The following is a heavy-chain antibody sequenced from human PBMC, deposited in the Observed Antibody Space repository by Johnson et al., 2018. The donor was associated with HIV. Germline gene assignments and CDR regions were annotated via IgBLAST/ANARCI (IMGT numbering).Heavy chain of an antibody. CDR1: GFTFSSYW. J-gene: IGHJ3*02. CDR2: IKQDGSEK. CDR3: ARPRRGMATNRDAFDI. Sequence: VQLVESGGGLVQPGGSLRLSCAASGFTFSSYWMSWVRQAPGKGLEWVANIKQDGSEKYYVDSVKGRFTISRDNAKNSLYLQMNSLRAEDTAVYYCARPRRGMATNRDAFDIWGQGTTVTVSS. V-gene: IGHV3-7*01. D-gene: IGHD5-24*01.